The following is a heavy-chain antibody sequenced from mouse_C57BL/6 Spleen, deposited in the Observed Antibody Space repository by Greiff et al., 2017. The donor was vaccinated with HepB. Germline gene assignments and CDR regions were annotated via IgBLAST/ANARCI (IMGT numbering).Heavy chain of an antibody. J-gene: IGHJ1*03. CDR3: ASYYGSSSYWYFDV. V-gene: IGHV1-53*01. CDR1: GYTFTSYW. D-gene: IGHD1-1*01. Sequence: VKLQQPGTELVKPGASVKLSCKASGYTFTSYWMHWVKQRPGQGLEWIGNINPSNGGTNYNEKFKSKATLTVDKSSSTAYMQLSSLTSEDSAVYYCASYYGSSSYWYFDVWGTGTTVTVSS. CDR2: INPSNGGT.